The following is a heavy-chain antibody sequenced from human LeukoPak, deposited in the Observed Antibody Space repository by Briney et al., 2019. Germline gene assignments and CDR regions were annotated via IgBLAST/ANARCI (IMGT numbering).Heavy chain of an antibody. CDR1: GGSVSSSSYY. CDR2: IYYSGST. J-gene: IGHJ4*02. Sequence: SETLSLTCTVSGGSVSSSSYYWGWIRQPPGKGLEWIGSIYYSGSTYYNPSLKSRVTISVDTSKNQFSLKLSPVTAADTAVYYCARAPSYDFWSGYPYYFDYWGQGTLVTVSS. V-gene: IGHV4-39*07. CDR3: ARAPSYDFWSGYPYYFDY. D-gene: IGHD3-3*01.